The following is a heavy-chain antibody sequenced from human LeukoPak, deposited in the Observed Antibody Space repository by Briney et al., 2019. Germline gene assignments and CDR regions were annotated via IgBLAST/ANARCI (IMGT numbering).Heavy chain of an antibody. CDR2: IKQDGSEK. V-gene: IGHV3-7*01. CDR3: ARGRGLGEFAVASFDS. CDR1: GFTFTRYW. D-gene: IGHD3-10*01. J-gene: IGHJ4*02. Sequence: GGSLRLSCAASGFTFTRYWMSWVRQAPGKGLEWVANIKQDGSEKYYVDSVKGRFTISRDNAKNSLYLQMNSLRPDDTAVYYCARGRGLGEFAVASFDSWGQGTLITVSS.